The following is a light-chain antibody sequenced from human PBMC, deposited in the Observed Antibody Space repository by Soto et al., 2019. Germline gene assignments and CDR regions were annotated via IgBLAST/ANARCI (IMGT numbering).Light chain of an antibody. CDR3: CSYRGTYTWV. CDR1: SSDVGGYNF. CDR2: DVN. Sequence: QSALTQPRSVSGSPGQSVTISCTGTSSDVGGYNFVSWYQQHPGKAPKLMIYDVNKRPSGVPDRFSGSKSGNTASLTSSGLQAEDEADYYCCSYRGTYTWVFGGVTKVTVL. J-gene: IGLJ3*02. V-gene: IGLV2-11*01.